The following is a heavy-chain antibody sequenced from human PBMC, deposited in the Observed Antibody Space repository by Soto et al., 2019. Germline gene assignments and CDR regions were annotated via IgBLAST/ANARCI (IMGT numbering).Heavy chain of an antibody. CDR2: INPNSGGT. CDR3: ARGEQNVATFAP. V-gene: IGHV1-2*02. Sequence: QVQLVQSGAEVKKPGASVTVSCKAFGYTFTGYFMHWVRQAPGQGLEWMGWINPNSGGTNYAQKFQGRVTMTRDTSIRTAYMELTRLRYDDTAVYFCARGEQNVATFAPWGHGTLVTVSS. CDR1: GYTFTGYF. J-gene: IGHJ5*02. D-gene: IGHD1-26*01.